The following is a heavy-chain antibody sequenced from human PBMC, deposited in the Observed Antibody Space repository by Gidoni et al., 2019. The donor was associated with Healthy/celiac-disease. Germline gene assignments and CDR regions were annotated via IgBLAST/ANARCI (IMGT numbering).Heavy chain of an antibody. J-gene: IGHJ4*02. CDR1: GFTFSSFA. V-gene: IGHV3-30-3*01. CDR3: ARGGNDILTGYYSIDY. D-gene: IGHD3-9*01. Sequence: QVQLVESGGGVVQPGRSLRLSCAASGFTFSSFAMHWVRQAPGKGLEWVAVISYDGSNKYYADSVKGRFTISRDNSNNTLYLQMNSLRAEDTAVYYCARGGNDILTGYYSIDYWGQGTLVTVSS. CDR2: ISYDGSNK.